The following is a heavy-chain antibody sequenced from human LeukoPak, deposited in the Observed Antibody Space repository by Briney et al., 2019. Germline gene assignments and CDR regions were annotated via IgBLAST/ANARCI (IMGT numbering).Heavy chain of an antibody. J-gene: IGHJ3*02. CDR3: AREPYYDSSGEGAFDI. D-gene: IGHD3-22*01. CDR2: IYSGGST. CDR1: GFTVSSNY. V-gene: IGHV3-66*01. Sequence: GGSLRLSCAASGFTVSSNYMSWVRQAPGKGLEWVSVIYSGGSTYYADSVKGRFTISRDNSKNTLYLQMNSLRAEDTAVYYCAREPYYDSSGEGAFDIWGQGTMVTVSS.